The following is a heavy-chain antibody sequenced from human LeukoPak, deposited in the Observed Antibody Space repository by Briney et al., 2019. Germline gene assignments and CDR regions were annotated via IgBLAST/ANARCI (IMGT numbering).Heavy chain of an antibody. CDR3: ARDPHYFSYYGMDV. J-gene: IGHJ6*02. V-gene: IGHV3-30-3*01. CDR1: GFTFSSYA. Sequence: GGSMRLSSAASGFTFSSYAIHWVRQAPGKGLEWEAVISYDGSNKYYADSGKGRFTISRNNSTNTLYLQMNSLRAEDTAVYYCARDPHYFSYYGMDVWGQGTTVTVSS. CDR2: ISYDGSNK. D-gene: IGHD2/OR15-2a*01.